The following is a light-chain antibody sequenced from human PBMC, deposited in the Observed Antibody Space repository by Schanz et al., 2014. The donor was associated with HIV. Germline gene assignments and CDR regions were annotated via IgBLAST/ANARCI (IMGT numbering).Light chain of an antibody. J-gene: IGLJ1*01. CDR2: DVT. CDR1: SSDVGHYNY. V-gene: IGLV2-14*03. Sequence: QSALTQPASVSGSPGQSITISCTGTSSDVGHYNYVSWFQQHPGEAPRLVISDVTDRPSGVSNRFSGSKSGNTASLTISGLQAEDEADYYCSSYTTTSAQVFGPGTKLT. CDR3: SSYTTTSAQV.